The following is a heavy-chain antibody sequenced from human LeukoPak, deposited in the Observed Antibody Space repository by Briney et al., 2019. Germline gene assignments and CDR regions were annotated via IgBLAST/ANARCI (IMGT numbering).Heavy chain of an antibody. CDR3: AFRIAVAGTYFDY. Sequence: ASVKVSCKASGGTFSSYAISWVRQAPGQGLEWMGGIIPIFGTANYAQKFQGRVTITADESTSTAYMELSSLRSEDTAVYYCAFRIAVAGTYFDYWGQGTLVTVSS. CDR1: GGTFSSYA. CDR2: IIPIFGTA. D-gene: IGHD6-19*01. V-gene: IGHV1-69*13. J-gene: IGHJ4*02.